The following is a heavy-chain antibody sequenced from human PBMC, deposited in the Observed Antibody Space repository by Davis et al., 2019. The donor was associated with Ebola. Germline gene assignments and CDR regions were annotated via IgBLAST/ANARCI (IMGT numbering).Heavy chain of an antibody. J-gene: IGHJ6*02. CDR2: IVVGSGNT. V-gene: IGHV1-58*02. CDR3: ARGVIAARLHVNGMDV. D-gene: IGHD6-6*01. CDR1: GFTFTSSA. Sequence: SVKVSCKASGFTFTSSAMQWVRQARGQRLEWIGWIVVGSGNTNYAQKFQERVTITRDMSTSTAYMELSSLRSEDTAVYYCARGVIAARLHVNGMDVWGQGTTVTVSS.